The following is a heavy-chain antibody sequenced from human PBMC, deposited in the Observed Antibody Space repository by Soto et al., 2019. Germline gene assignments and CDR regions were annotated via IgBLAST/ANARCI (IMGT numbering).Heavy chain of an antibody. V-gene: IGHV1-18*01. CDR1: GYTFTSYG. CDR2: ISAYNGNT. D-gene: IGHD6-13*01. CDR3: ARDYSSWYREVPDYYYYGMDV. J-gene: IGHJ6*02. Sequence: ASVQVSCKASGYTFTSYGISWVRQAPGQGLEWMGWISAYNGNTNYAQKLQGRVTMTTDTSTSTAYTELRSLRSDDTAVYYCARDYSSWYREVPDYYYYGMDVWGQGTTVTVSS.